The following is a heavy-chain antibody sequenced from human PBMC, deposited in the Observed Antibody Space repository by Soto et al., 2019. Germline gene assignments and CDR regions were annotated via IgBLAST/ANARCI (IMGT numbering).Heavy chain of an antibody. J-gene: IGHJ5*02. CDR1: GYTFTSYG. Sequence: GASVKVSCKASGYTFTSYGISWVRQAPGQGLEWMGWISAYNGNTNYAQKLQGRVTMTTDTSTSTAYMELRSLRSEDTAVYYCATLKLELIDGVWFDPWGQGTLVTVSS. CDR3: ATLKLELIDGVWFDP. V-gene: IGHV1-18*04. D-gene: IGHD1-7*01. CDR2: ISAYNGNT.